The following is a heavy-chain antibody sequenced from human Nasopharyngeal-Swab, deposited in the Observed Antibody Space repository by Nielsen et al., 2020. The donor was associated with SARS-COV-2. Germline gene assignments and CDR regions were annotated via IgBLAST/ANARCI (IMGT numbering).Heavy chain of an antibody. CDR3: AKDRIVVVTVWYYFDY. J-gene: IGHJ4*02. Sequence: GGSLRLSCAASGLTFSSYGMHWVRQAPGKGLEWVAVISYDGSNKYYADSVKGRFTISRDNSKNTLYLQMNSLRAEDTAVYYCAKDRIVVVTVWYYFDYWGQGTLVTVSS. CDR1: GLTFSSYG. D-gene: IGHD2-21*02. V-gene: IGHV3-30*18. CDR2: ISYDGSNK.